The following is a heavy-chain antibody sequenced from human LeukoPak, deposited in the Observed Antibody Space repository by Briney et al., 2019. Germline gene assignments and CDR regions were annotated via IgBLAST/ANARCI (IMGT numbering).Heavy chain of an antibody. V-gene: IGHV1-2*02. CDR1: GYTFTGYY. J-gene: IGHJ4*01. D-gene: IGHD2-15*01. CDR2: INPNSGGT. Sequence: ASVKVSCKASGYTFTGYYMHWVRQAPGQGLEWMGWINPNSGGTNYAQKFQGRVTMTRDTSISTAYMELSRLRSDDTAVYYCAREWVYCSGGSCYSAPYFDYWGQEPWSPSPQ. CDR3: AREWVYCSGGSCYSAPYFDY.